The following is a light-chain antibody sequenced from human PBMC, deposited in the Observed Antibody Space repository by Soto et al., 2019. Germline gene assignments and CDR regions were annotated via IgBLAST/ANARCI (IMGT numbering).Light chain of an antibody. CDR1: QSFSSSY. Sequence: EIVLTQSPGTLSLSAGERATLSCRASQSFSSSYLAWYQQKPGQAPRLLIYDASNRATGIPARFSGSGSGTDFNLTISSLEPEDFAVYYCQQRSKWVTFGRGTKVDI. CDR2: DAS. V-gene: IGKV3-11*01. J-gene: IGKJ4*01. CDR3: QQRSKWVT.